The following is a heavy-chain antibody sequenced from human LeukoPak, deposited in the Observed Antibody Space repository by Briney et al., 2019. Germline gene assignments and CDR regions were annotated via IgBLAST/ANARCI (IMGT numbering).Heavy chain of an antibody. V-gene: IGHV3-23*01. CDR1: GFTFSSYV. Sequence: GGSLRLSCAASGFTFSSYVMSRVRQAPGKGLEWVSLITGSGGSTFYADSVKGRFTISRDNSKNTLYLQMNIVRAEDTAVYYCAKGLSVVRGVIYYGMDVWGKGTTVTVSS. J-gene: IGHJ6*04. D-gene: IGHD3-10*01. CDR3: AKGLSVVRGVIYYGMDV. CDR2: ITGSGGST.